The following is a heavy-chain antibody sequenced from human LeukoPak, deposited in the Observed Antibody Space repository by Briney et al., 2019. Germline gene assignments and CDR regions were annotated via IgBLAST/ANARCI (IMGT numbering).Heavy chain of an antibody. Sequence: GGSLRLSCAASGFTFSSYGMHWVRQAPGKGLEWVAVISYDGSNKYYADSVKGRFTTSRDNSKNTLYLQMNSLRAEDTAVYYCAKDFSRGYNAFDIWGQGTMVTVSS. CDR2: ISYDGSNK. CDR3: AKDFSRGYNAFDI. CDR1: GFTFSSYG. V-gene: IGHV3-30*18. D-gene: IGHD3-22*01. J-gene: IGHJ3*02.